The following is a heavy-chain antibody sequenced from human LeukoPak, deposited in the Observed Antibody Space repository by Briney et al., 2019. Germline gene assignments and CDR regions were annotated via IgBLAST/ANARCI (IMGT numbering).Heavy chain of an antibody. CDR1: GFTFSTYW. CDR2: INKDGSDM. Sequence: PGGSLRLSCAASGFTFSTYWMHCVRQAPGKGLEWVANINKDGSDMYYGDSVKGRFTISRDNAKNSLYLQMNSLRAEDTAVYYCARNFDSWGQGTLVTVSS. J-gene: IGHJ4*02. V-gene: IGHV3-7*01. CDR3: ARNFDS.